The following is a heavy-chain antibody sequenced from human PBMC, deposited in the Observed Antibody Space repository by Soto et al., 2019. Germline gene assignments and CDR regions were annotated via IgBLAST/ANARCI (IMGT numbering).Heavy chain of an antibody. CDR2: ISSSSSYI. Sequence: PGGSLRLSCAASGFTFSSYSMNWVRQAPGKGREWVSSISSSSSYIYYADSVKGRFTISRDNAKNSLYLQMNSLRAEDTAVYYCARDRSVYYGMDVWGQGTTVTVSS. J-gene: IGHJ6*02. CDR3: ARDRSVYYGMDV. V-gene: IGHV3-21*01. CDR1: GFTFSSYS.